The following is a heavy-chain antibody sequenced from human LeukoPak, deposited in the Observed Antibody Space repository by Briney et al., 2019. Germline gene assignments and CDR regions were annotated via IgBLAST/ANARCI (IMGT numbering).Heavy chain of an antibody. CDR1: GGSFSGYY. V-gene: IGHV4-34*01. CDR3: ARGVDSRDHYFDY. Sequence: SETLSLTCAVYGGSFSGYYWSWIRQPPGKGLEWIGEINHSGSTKYNPSLKSRVTISVDTSKNQFSLKLSSVTAADTAVYYCARGVDSRDHYFDYWGQGTLVTVSS. D-gene: IGHD3-22*01. CDR2: INHSGST. J-gene: IGHJ4*02.